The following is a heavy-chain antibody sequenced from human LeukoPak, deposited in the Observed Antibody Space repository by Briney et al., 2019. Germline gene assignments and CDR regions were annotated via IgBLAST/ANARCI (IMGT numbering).Heavy chain of an antibody. V-gene: IGHV1-2*02. J-gene: IGHJ4*02. CDR3: AREGGYDILTGYQDY. Sequence: ASVKVSCKASGYIFTTYFIHWVRQAPGQGLEWMGWINPNNGDTNYVQKFQGRVTMTRDTSISTAYMELTRLRSDDTAVYYCAREGGYDILTGYQDYWSQGTLVTVSS. CDR2: INPNNGDT. D-gene: IGHD3-9*01. CDR1: GYIFTTYF.